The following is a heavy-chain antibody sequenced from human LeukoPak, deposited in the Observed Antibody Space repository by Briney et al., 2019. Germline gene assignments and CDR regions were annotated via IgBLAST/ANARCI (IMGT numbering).Heavy chain of an antibody. J-gene: IGHJ3*02. CDR1: GGTLSSYA. CDR3: AGEDNSSGYRPFDI. CDR2: IIPIFGTA. D-gene: IGHD3-22*01. Sequence: SVKVSCKASGGTLSSYAISWVRQAPGQGLEWMEGIIPIFGTANYAQKFQDRVTITADESTSTAYMELSSLRSEDTAVYYCAGEDNSSGYRPFDIWGQGTMVTVPS. V-gene: IGHV1-69*13.